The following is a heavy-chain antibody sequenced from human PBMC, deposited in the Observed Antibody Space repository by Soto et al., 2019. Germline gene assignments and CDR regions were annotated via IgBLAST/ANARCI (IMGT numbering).Heavy chain of an antibody. Sequence: SETLSLTCTVSGGSISSFHWSWIRQPPGKGLEWIGFISNSGSTNYNPSLKSRVTISLDTSKNQFSLKLSSVSAADTAVYDCARGVVGASTGFQHWGQGTLVTVSS. J-gene: IGHJ1*01. V-gene: IGHV4-59*01. CDR2: ISNSGST. D-gene: IGHD1-26*01. CDR3: ARGVVGASTGFQH. CDR1: GGSISSFH.